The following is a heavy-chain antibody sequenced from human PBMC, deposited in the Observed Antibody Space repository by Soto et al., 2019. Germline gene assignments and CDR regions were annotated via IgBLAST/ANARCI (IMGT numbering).Heavy chain of an antibody. V-gene: IGHV1-69*13. CDR2: IIPIFGTA. Sequence: SVKVSCKASGGTLSSYAISWVRQAPGQGLEWMGGIIPIFGTANYAQKFQGRVTITADESTSTAYMELSSLRSEDTAVYYCARDVGPLNWFDPWGQGTLVTVSS. CDR3: ARDVGPLNWFDP. D-gene: IGHD1-26*01. J-gene: IGHJ5*02. CDR1: GGTLSSYA.